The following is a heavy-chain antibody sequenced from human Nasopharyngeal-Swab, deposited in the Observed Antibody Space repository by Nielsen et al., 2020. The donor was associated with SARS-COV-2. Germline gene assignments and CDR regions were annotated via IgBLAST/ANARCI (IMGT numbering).Heavy chain of an antibody. D-gene: IGHD3-3*01. V-gene: IGHV3-21*01. CDR1: GFTFNNYN. CDR2: ISSSSSYI. J-gene: IGHJ6*02. CDR3: ARDGLDYDFWRAYFMDV. Sequence: GESLKISCAASGFTFNNYNFNWVRQAPGKGLEWVSSISSSSSYIYYADSVKGRFTISRDNAKNSLYLQMNSLRAEDTAVYYCARDGLDYDFWRAYFMDVWGQGTTVTASS.